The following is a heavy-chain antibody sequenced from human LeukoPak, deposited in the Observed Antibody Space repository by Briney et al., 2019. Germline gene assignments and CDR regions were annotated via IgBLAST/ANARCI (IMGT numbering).Heavy chain of an antibody. CDR1: GYSISSGYY. J-gene: IGHJ3*02. V-gene: IGHV4-38-2*01. CDR3: ARQGLYYYDSSGTTDAFDI. D-gene: IGHD3-22*01. CDR2: IYHSGST. Sequence: PSETLSLTCAVSGYSISSGYYWGWIRQPPRKGLEWIGSIYHSGSTYYNPSLKSRVTISVDTSKNQFSLKLSSVTAADTAVYYCARQGLYYYDSSGTTDAFDIWGQGTMVTVSS.